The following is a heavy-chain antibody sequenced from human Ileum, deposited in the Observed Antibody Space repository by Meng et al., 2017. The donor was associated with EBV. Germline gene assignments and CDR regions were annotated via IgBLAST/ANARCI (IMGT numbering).Heavy chain of an antibody. D-gene: IGHD4/OR15-4a*01. CDR2: IWYDGSDE. Sequence: VDVGESGVGVVQPGRSLRLSCTGSGFTFSSHGMHWVRQAPGRGLEWVGLIWYDGSDEFYSDSVKGRFTISRDNSKNTVYLQMESLRVEDTAVYYCARQVPHDLWGQGTLVTVSS. CDR1: GFTFSSHG. CDR3: ARQVPHDL. J-gene: IGHJ5*02. V-gene: IGHV3-33*01.